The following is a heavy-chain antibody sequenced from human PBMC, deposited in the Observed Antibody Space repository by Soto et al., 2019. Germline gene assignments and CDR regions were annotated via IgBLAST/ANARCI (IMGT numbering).Heavy chain of an antibody. CDR2: IIPTLGIA. Sequence: QVQLVQSGAEVKKPGSSVKVSCKASGGTFSSYTISWVRQAPGQGLEWMGRIIPTLGIANYAQKFQGRVMIXAXISTRTAYMELSSLRSEDTAVYYCARVDYGSGSYPYWGQGTLVTVSS. V-gene: IGHV1-69*02. J-gene: IGHJ4*02. CDR3: ARVDYGSGSYPY. D-gene: IGHD3-10*01. CDR1: GGTFSSYT.